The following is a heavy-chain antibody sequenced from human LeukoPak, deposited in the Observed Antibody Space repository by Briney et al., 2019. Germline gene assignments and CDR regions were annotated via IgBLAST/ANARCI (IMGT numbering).Heavy chain of an antibody. CDR1: GGSFSGYY. Sequence: SETLSLTCAVYGGSFSGYYWSWIRQPPGKGLEWIGYIYYSGSTNYNPSLKSRVTISVDTSKNQFSLKLSSVTAADTAVYYCARDVRYSSRPYYFDYWGQGTLVTVSS. J-gene: IGHJ4*02. CDR2: IYYSGST. D-gene: IGHD6-13*01. CDR3: ARDVRYSSRPYYFDY. V-gene: IGHV4-59*01.